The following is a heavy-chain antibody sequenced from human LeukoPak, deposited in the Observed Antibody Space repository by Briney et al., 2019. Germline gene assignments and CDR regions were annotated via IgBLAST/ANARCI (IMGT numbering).Heavy chain of an antibody. Sequence: SQTLSLTCTVSGGSISSGSYYWSWIRQPAGKGLEWIGRIYTSGSTNYNPSLKSRVTISVDTSKNQFSLKLSPVTAADTAVYYCARAPYYYDSSGYRRLGAFDIWGQGTMVTVSS. CDR1: GGSISSGSYY. D-gene: IGHD3-22*01. CDR3: ARAPYYYDSSGYRRLGAFDI. V-gene: IGHV4-61*02. CDR2: IYTSGST. J-gene: IGHJ3*02.